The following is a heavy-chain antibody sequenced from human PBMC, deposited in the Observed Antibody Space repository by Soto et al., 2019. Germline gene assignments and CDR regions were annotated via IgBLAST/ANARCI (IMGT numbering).Heavy chain of an antibody. J-gene: IGHJ6*02. CDR1: GFTVSSKY. CDR3: AREAPMDV. V-gene: IGHV3-53*01. Sequence: DVQLVEAGGELIQPGGSLRLSCAASGFTVSSKYMSWVRQAPGKGLEWVSVIWSAGLIYYADSVRGRFTISRDISKNILYIEMTSLRADDTAVYYCAREAPMDVWGQGTTVTVSS. CDR2: IWSAGLI.